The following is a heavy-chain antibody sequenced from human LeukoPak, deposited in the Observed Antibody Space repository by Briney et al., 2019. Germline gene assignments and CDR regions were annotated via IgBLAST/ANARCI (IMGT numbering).Heavy chain of an antibody. V-gene: IGHV4-59*01. CDR1: GGSISSYY. CDR3: ARGGSGYDSFYYCGMDV. D-gene: IGHD5-12*01. J-gene: IGHJ6*02. CDR2: IYDSGST. Sequence: PSETLSLTCTVSGGSISSYYGSWIRQPPGKGLEWIGYIYDSGSTNYNPSLKSRVTISVDTSKNQFSLKLSSVTAADTAVYYCARGGSGYDSFYYCGMDVWGQGTTVTVSS.